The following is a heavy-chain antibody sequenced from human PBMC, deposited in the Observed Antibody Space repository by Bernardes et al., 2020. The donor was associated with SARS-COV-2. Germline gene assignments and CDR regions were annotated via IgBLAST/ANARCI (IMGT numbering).Heavy chain of an antibody. V-gene: IGHV3-23*01. CDR3: AKDMWFGEVGIEY. Sequence: GGSLRLSCAASGFTLHSSAMNWVRQSPGTGLEWVSGISDGGIGDSVYTYQADSVKGRFTVSRDNSKNTLYLQMNSLTVDDTAVYYCAKDMWFGEVGIEYWGQGILVTVSS. CDR2: ISDGGIGDSVYT. CDR1: GFTLHSSA. D-gene: IGHD3-10*01. J-gene: IGHJ4*02.